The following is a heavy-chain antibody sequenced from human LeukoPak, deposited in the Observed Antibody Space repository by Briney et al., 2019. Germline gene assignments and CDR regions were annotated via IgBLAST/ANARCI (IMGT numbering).Heavy chain of an antibody. Sequence: LEWIGEIYHSGGTYYNPSLKSRVTISVDKSKNQFSLKVSSVTAADTAVYYCARDVSSYIDYWGRGTLVTVSS. CDR2: IYHSGGT. D-gene: IGHD3-10*01. J-gene: IGHJ4*02. CDR3: ARDVSSYIDY. V-gene: IGHV4-4*02.